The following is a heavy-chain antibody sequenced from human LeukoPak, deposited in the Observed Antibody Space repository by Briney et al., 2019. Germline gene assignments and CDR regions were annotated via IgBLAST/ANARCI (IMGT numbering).Heavy chain of an antibody. J-gene: IGHJ3*02. CDR3: AKSNGYGLIDI. CDR2: IFYSGST. CDR1: GGPMTSSNW. V-gene: IGHV4-4*02. Sequence: SETLSLTCVISGGPMTSSNWWSWVRQPPGKALEWIGNIFYSGSTYYSPSLKSRVTISLDTSRNQFSLKLNSVTAADTAVYYCAKSNGYGLIDIWGQGTMVTVSS. D-gene: IGHD3-22*01.